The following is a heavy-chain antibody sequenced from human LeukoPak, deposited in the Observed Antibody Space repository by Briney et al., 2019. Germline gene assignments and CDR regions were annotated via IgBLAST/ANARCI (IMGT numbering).Heavy chain of an antibody. J-gene: IGHJ4*02. Sequence: GGSLRLSCAAFGFTFSNYWMTWVRQAPGKGLEWVAHINQDGSKEYYMDSVKARFTISRDNAKNSLSLQMNSLRAEDTAVYYCARHARDWLFDYWGQGTLVTVSS. D-gene: IGHD3-9*01. V-gene: IGHV3-7*01. CDR3: ARHARDWLFDY. CDR2: INQDGSKE. CDR1: GFTFSNYW.